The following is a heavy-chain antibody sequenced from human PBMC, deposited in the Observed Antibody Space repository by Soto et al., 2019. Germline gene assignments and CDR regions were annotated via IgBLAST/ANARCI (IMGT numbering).Heavy chain of an antibody. CDR3: ARDALGDIVVVVAATWFDP. D-gene: IGHD2-15*01. Sequence: QVQLVQSGAEVKKPGSSVKVSCKASGGTFSSYTISWVRQAPGQGLEWMGRIIPILGIANYAQKFQGRVTITADKSTSTAYMELSSLRSEDTAVYYCARDALGDIVVVVAATWFDPWGQGTLVTVSS. V-gene: IGHV1-69*08. CDR1: GGTFSSYT. CDR2: IIPILGIA. J-gene: IGHJ5*02.